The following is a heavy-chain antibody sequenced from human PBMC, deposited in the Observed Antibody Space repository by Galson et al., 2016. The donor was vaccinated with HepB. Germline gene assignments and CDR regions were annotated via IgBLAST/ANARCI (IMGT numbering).Heavy chain of an antibody. Sequence: SLRLSCAGSGFIFNSHAMSWVRQAPGKGLELVSAISDIGANTYHADFVKGRFTISRDNSKNTMYLQMNSLRAEDTAVFYCANHRGWGQGTLVTVSS. V-gene: IGHV3-23*01. CDR2: ISDIGANT. CDR3: ANHRG. CDR1: GFIFNSHA. J-gene: IGHJ4*02.